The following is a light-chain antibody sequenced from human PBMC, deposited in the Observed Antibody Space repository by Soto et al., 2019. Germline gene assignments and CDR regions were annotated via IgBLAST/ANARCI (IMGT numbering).Light chain of an antibody. J-gene: IGLJ1*01. CDR2: EVS. V-gene: IGLV2-8*01. CDR3: NSYAGSNNPFV. Sequence: QSALTQPASASGSAGQSVTISCTGTSSDVGGYNYVSWYQQHPGKAPKLMIYEVSKRPSGVPDRFSGSKSGNTASLTVSGLQAEDEADYYCNSYAGSNNPFVFGTGTKVTVL. CDR1: SSDVGGYNY.